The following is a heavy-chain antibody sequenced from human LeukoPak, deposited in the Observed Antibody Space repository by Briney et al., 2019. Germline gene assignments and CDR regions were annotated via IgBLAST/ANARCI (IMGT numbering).Heavy chain of an antibody. CDR2: IYFGGST. CDR3: ASDPMVRGVIR. V-gene: IGHV4-59*12. CDR1: GDSISSYY. J-gene: IGHJ4*02. Sequence: SETLSLTCTVSGDSISSYYWSWIRQPPGKGLEWIGDIYFGGSTNYNPSLKSRLTISVDKSKNQFSLKLSSVTAADTAVYYCASDPMVRGVIRWGQGTLVTVSS. D-gene: IGHD3-10*01.